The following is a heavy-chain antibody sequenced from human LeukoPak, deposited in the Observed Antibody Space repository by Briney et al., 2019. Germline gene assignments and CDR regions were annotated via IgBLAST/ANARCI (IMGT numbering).Heavy chain of an antibody. CDR3: ARVGAVTGTFDY. D-gene: IGHD6-19*01. Sequence: GGSLRLSCAASGFTFSSYSMNWVRQAPGKGLEWVSSISSSSSYIYYADSVKGRFTISRDNAKNTLYLEMNSLRAEDTAVYYCARVGAVTGTFDYWGQGTLVTVSS. CDR2: ISSSSSYI. V-gene: IGHV3-21*01. J-gene: IGHJ4*02. CDR1: GFTFSSYS.